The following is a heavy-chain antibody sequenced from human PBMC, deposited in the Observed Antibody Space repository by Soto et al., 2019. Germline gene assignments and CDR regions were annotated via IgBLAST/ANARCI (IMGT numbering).Heavy chain of an antibody. V-gene: IGHV4-39*01. CDR3: ARHFTAATASEPYYYYYYMDV. J-gene: IGHJ6*03. CDR1: GGSISSSSYY. D-gene: IGHD2-15*01. Sequence: SEPLSLTCTVSGGSISSSSYYWGWIRQPPGKGLEWIGSIYYSGSTYYNPSLKSRVTISVDTSKNQFSLKLSSVTAADTAVYYCARHFTAATASEPYYYYYYMDVWGKGTTVTVSS. CDR2: IYYSGST.